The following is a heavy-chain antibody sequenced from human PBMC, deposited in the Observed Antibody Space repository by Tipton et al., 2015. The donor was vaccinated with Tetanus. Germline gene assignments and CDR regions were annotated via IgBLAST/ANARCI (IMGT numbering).Heavy chain of an antibody. CDR1: GFTLSTYW. Sequence: GSLRLSCAASGFTLSTYWMSWVRQAPGKGLEWLSYISGTGSTIDYADSVKGRFTISRDNAKNSLYLQMNGLRDDDTAVYFCARDFRPIFGVAHPFDSWGQGTLVTVSS. CDR3: ARDFRPIFGVAHPFDS. V-gene: IGHV3-48*02. J-gene: IGHJ5*01. CDR2: ISGTGSTI. D-gene: IGHD3-3*01.